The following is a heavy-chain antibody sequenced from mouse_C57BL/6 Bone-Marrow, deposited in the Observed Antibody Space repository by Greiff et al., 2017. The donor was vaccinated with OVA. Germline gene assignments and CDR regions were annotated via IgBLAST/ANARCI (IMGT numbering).Heavy chain of an antibody. CDR3: ARHEEGDYAMDY. V-gene: IGHV2-6-1*01. CDR2: IWSDGST. J-gene: IGHJ4*01. CDR1: GFSLTSYG. Sequence: VKLVESGPGLVAPSQSLSITCTVSGFSLTSYGVHWVRPPPGKGLEWLVVIWSDGSTTYNSALKSRLSISKDNSKSQIFLKMNSLQTDDTAMYYCARHEEGDYAMDYWGQGTSVTVSS.